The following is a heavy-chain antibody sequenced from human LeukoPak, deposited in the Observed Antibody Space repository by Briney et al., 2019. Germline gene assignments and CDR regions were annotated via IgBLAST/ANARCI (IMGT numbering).Heavy chain of an antibody. CDR3: ARRNGGNSPFDY. V-gene: IGHV4-39*01. J-gene: IGHJ4*02. Sequence: SETLSLTCTVSGGSISSSSYYWGWIRQPPGKGLEWIGSIYYSGSTYYNPSLKSRVTISVATSKNQFSLKLSSVTAADTAVYYCARRNGGNSPFDYWGQGTLVTVSS. CDR2: IYYSGST. CDR1: GGSISSSSYY. D-gene: IGHD4-23*01.